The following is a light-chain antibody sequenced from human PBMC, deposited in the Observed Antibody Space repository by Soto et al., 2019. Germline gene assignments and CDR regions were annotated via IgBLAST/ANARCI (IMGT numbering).Light chain of an antibody. CDR1: KRISSN. Sequence: EILMTQSPANLSVSPGEGATLSCGASKRISSNFAWYQQKPGRAPRLLLHDASDRATGIGARFSFSGSGTEIAVTISSLEPQDFAVSYCQQRSNSPPALTFGGGTKVDIK. CDR3: QQRSNSPPALT. V-gene: IGKV3-11*01. J-gene: IGKJ4*01. CDR2: DAS.